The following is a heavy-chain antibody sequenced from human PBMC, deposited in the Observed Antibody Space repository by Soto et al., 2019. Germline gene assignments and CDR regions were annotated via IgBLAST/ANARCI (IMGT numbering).Heavy chain of an antibody. D-gene: IGHD3-3*02. CDR3: AREVKLAAASDAFDI. J-gene: IGHJ3*02. Sequence: TLSLTCTFSGGSISSDNYFWSWIRQHPGKGLEWIGYIDYIGRAYYNPSLKSRVTTSVDTSKNQFSLRLSSVTVADTATYYCAREVKLAAASDAFDIWGQGTVVTVSS. CDR1: GGSISSDNYF. V-gene: IGHV4-31*03. CDR2: IDYIGRA.